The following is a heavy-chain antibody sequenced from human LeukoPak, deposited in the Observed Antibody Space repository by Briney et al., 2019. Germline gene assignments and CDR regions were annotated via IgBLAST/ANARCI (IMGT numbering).Heavy chain of an antibody. V-gene: IGHV3-33*06. CDR2: IWYDGSNK. CDR3: AKGPRGLRPIN. J-gene: IGHJ4*02. D-gene: IGHD4-17*01. CDR1: GFTFSSYG. Sequence: EPGRSLRLSCAASGFTFSSYGMHWVRQAPGKGLEWVAVIWYDGSNKYYADSVKGRFTISRDNSKNTLYLQMNSLRAEDMAVYYCAKGPRGLRPINWGQGTLVTVSS.